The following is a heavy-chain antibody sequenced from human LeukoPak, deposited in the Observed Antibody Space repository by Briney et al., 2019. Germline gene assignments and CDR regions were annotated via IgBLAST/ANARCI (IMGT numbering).Heavy chain of an antibody. J-gene: IGHJ6*03. D-gene: IGHD2-15*01. CDR2: IIPIFGTA. CDR1: GGTFSSYA. V-gene: IGHV1-69*13. CDR3: ASGYSSKAAAYYYYYMDV. Sequence: GASVKVSCKASGGTFSSYAISWVRQAPGQGLEWMGGIIPIFGTANYAQKFQGRVTITADESTSTAYMELSRLRSDDTAVYYCASGYSSKAAAYYYYYMDVWGKGTTVTISS.